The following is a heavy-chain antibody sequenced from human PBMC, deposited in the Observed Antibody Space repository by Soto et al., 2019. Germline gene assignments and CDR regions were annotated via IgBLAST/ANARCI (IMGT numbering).Heavy chain of an antibody. CDR2: ISSSSSYI. Sequence: GGSLRLSCAASGFTFSSYSMNWVRQAPGKGREWVSSISSSSSYIYYADSVKGRFTIFRDNAKNSLYLQMNSLRAEETAVYYCSRDLGYCSGGSCYYFYYCGQGTLVTVSS. CDR1: GFTFSSYS. V-gene: IGHV3-21*01. J-gene: IGHJ4*01. CDR3: SRDLGYCSGGSCYYFYY. D-gene: IGHD2-15*01.